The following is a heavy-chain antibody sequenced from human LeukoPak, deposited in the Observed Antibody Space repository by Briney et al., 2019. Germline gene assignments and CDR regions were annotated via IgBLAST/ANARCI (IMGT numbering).Heavy chain of an antibody. V-gene: IGHV3-48*04. Sequence: GGSLRLSCAASGFTFSSYSKNWVRQAPGKGLEWVSYITSSGNTIYYANSVKGRFTISRDNAKNSLYLQMNSLRAEDTAVYYCARGSPGYWGQGTLVTVSS. CDR3: ARGSPGY. CDR2: ITSSGNTI. CDR1: GFTFSSYS. J-gene: IGHJ4*02.